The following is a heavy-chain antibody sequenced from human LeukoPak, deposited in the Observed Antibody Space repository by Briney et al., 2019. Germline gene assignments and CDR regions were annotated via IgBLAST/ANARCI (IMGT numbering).Heavy chain of an antibody. CDR3: AKDPHEQWLVQVVWFDP. J-gene: IGHJ5*02. CDR1: GFTFSSYG. D-gene: IGHD6-19*01. Sequence: GGSLRLSCAASGFTFSSYGMSWVRQAPGKGLEWVSAISGSGGSTYYADSVKGRFTISRDNSKNTLYLQMNSLRAEDTAVYYCAKDPHEQWLVQVVWFDPWGQGTLVTVSS. CDR2: ISGSGGST. V-gene: IGHV3-23*01.